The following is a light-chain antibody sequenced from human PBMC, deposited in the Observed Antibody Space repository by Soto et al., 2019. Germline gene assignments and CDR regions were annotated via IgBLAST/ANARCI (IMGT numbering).Light chain of an antibody. Sequence: ESGLTQSPGTLSLSPGERATLSCRASQSVSSNLAWYQQKPGQAPRLLIYGASSRATGIPVRFSGSGSGTEFTLTISSLQSEDFAVYYCQQYNNWPLTFGQGTRLEIK. CDR3: QQYNNWPLT. J-gene: IGKJ5*01. CDR2: GAS. CDR1: QSVSSN. V-gene: IGKV3-15*01.